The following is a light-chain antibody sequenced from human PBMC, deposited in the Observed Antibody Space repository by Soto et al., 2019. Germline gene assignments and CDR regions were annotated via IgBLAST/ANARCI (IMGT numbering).Light chain of an antibody. CDR1: ESVISSY. V-gene: IGKV3-20*01. J-gene: IGKJ1*01. Sequence: EIVLTQSPGTLSLSPGERATLSCRAIESVISSYLAWYQQKPGQAPRLLIFGASSRATGTPDRFSGSGSGTDFTLTISRLEPEDFAVYYCQQYGSSPPWTFGQGTKVDIK. CDR3: QQYGSSPPWT. CDR2: GAS.